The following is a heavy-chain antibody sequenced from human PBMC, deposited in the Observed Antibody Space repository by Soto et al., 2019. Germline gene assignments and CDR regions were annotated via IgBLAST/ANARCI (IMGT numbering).Heavy chain of an antibody. D-gene: IGHD2-8*01. V-gene: IGHV4-31*03. CDR1: GGSIRSGCYY. CDR3: ARVVGDCTNGVCYTTPPDY. CDR2: IYYSGST. Sequence: PSETLSLICPVSGGSIRSGCYYWSWIRQHPGKGLEWIGYIYYSGSTYYNPSLKSRVTISVDTSKNQFSLKLSSVTAADTAVYYCARVVGDCTNGVCYTTPPDYWGQGTLVTVSS. J-gene: IGHJ4*02.